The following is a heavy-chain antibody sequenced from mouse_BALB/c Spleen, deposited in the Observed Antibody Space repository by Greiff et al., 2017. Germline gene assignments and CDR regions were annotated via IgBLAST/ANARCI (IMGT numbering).Heavy chain of an antibody. CDR1: GFTFSSYA. J-gene: IGHJ2*01. D-gene: IGHD3-1*01. V-gene: IGHV5-9-3*01. CDR3: ASHSSGYVENY. CDR2: ISSGGSYT. Sequence: EVHLVESGGGLVKPGGSLKLSCAASGFTFSSYAMSWVRQTPEKRLEWVATISSGGSYTYYPDSVKGRFTISRDNAKNTLYLQMSSLRSEDTAMYYCASHSSGYVENYWGQGTTLTVSS.